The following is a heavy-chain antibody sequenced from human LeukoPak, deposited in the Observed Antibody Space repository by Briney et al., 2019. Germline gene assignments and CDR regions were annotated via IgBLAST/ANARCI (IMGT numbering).Heavy chain of an antibody. J-gene: IGHJ4*02. CDR3: AKGGPGHLDY. V-gene: IGHV3-43*02. Sequence: GGSLRLSCAASGFTFDDYAMHWVRQPPGKGLEWASLISGDAAYTFYADSVKGRFTISRDNSKNSLYLQMNSLRTEDTALYYCAKGGPGHLDYWGQGTLVTVSS. CDR1: GFTFDDYA. D-gene: IGHD5-12*01. CDR2: ISGDAAYT.